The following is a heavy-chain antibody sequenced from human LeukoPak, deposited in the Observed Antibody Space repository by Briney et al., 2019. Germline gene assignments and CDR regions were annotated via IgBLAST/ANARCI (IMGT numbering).Heavy chain of an antibody. CDR1: GGSISSSNTY. CDR2: IYYSGST. J-gene: IGHJ4*02. D-gene: IGHD3-10*01. V-gene: IGHV4-39*01. Sequence: SETLSLTCTVSGGSISSSNTYWGWIRQPPGKGLEWIATIYYSGSTYYNPSLKSRVTMSVDASKNQFSLKLSSVTAADTAVYYCARGRTAMVRAANFDYWGQGTLVAVSS. CDR3: ARGRTAMVRAANFDY.